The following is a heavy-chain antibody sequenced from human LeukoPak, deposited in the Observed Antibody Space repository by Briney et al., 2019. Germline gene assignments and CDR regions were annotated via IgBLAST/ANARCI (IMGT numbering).Heavy chain of an antibody. CDR2: INHSGST. V-gene: IGHV4-34*01. D-gene: IGHD4-17*01. Sequence: NPSETLSPTCAVYGGSFSGYYWSWIRQPPGKGLEWIGEINHSGSTNYNPSLKSRVTISVDTSKNQFSLKLSSVTAADTAVYYCARGALPYGDFYYFDYWGQGTLVTVSS. CDR3: ARGALPYGDFYYFDY. J-gene: IGHJ4*02. CDR1: GGSFSGYY.